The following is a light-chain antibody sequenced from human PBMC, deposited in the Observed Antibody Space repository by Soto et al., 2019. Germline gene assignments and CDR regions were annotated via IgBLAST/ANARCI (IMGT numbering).Light chain of an antibody. CDR3: QQYDKWPLT. J-gene: IGKJ4*01. Sequence: EIMLTQSPATLSVSPGERATLSCRASQSVSSNLAWYQRKPGQPPRLLIYDAFTRATGIPARFSGSVSGTEFTLTISSLLSEDFATYYCQQYDKWPLTFGGGTKVQI. CDR1: QSVSSN. V-gene: IGKV3-15*01. CDR2: DAF.